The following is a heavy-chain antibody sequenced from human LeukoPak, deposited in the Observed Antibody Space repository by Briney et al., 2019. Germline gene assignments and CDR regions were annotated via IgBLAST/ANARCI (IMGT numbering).Heavy chain of an antibody. CDR1: GFTSSNAW. CDR2: IKSKTDGGTS. V-gene: IGHV3-15*01. CDR3: TTRAGCSGGSCYSSPSH. Sequence: GGSLRLSCAAPGFTSSNAWMSWVRDAPRKGLEWVGRIKSKTDGGTSDYAASVEGRVTIPRDDSKNTLYLQMNSLKTEDRAVYYCTTRAGCSGGSCYSSPSHWGQGTLVTVSS. D-gene: IGHD2-15*01. J-gene: IGHJ4*02.